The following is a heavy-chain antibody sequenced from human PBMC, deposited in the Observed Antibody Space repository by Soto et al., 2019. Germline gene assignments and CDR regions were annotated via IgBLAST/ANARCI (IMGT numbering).Heavy chain of an antibody. CDR1: GFTFSSYS. V-gene: IGHV3-21*01. J-gene: IGHJ6*02. CDR2: NTSSSSYI. Sequence: EVELVESGGGLVKPGGSLRLSCAASGFTFSSYSMNWVSQAPGKGLEWVSSNTSSSSYIYYAASVKGRFTISRDNAKNSLYLQMNSLRAEDTAVYYCASRHYGMDVWGQGTKVTVSS. CDR3: ASRHYGMDV.